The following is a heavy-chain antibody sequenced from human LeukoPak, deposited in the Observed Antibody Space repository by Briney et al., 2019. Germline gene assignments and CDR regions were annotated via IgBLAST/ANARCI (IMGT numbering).Heavy chain of an antibody. Sequence: ASVKVSCKASGYTFTCYYMHWVRQAPGQGLEWMGWIDPNSGGTKFAQYFQGRVTMTRDTSISTAYMELSRLTSDDTAVYFCARDPSTRYYSDYWGQGTLVTVSS. D-gene: IGHD3-16*02. CDR3: ARDPSTRYYSDY. CDR1: GYTFTCYY. V-gene: IGHV1-2*02. J-gene: IGHJ4*02. CDR2: IDPNSGGT.